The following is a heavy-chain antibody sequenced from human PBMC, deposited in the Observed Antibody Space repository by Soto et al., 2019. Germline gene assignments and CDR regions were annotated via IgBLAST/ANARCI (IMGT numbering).Heavy chain of an antibody. J-gene: IGHJ4*02. CDR2: INPDGSEK. CDR1: GFTFSSFW. V-gene: IGHV3-7*01. CDR3: SRSLDS. Sequence: GGSLRLSCAASGFTFSSFWMDWVRQAPGKGLEWVANINPDGSEKQYVDSVKGRFTISRDNAKNSLYLQMSSVTAEDSALYYCSRSLDSWGQGTRVTVSS.